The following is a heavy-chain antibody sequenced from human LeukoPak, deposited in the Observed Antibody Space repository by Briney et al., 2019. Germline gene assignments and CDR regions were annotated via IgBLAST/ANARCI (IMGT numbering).Heavy chain of an antibody. CDR2: IYISGTT. Sequence: SETLSLTCTVSGGSISSYYWSWIRQPAGKGLEWIGRIYISGTTNYNPSLKSRVTISVDTSKNQFSLKLSSVTAADTAVYYCAGSTVTDDAFDIWGQGTMVTVSS. V-gene: IGHV4-4*07. J-gene: IGHJ3*02. D-gene: IGHD4-17*01. CDR1: GGSISSYY. CDR3: AGSTVTDDAFDI.